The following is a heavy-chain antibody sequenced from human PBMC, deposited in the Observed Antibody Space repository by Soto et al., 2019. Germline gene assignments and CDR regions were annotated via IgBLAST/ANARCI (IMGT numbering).Heavy chain of an antibody. D-gene: IGHD2-15*01. CDR1: GFTFSSYS. CDR2: ISSSSSTI. CDR3: ARDCSGGSCYLALGVLSHLDY. Sequence: GGSLRLSCAASGFTFSSYSMNWVRQAPGKGLEWVSYISSSSSTIYYADSVKGRFTISRDNAKNSLYLQMNSLRAEDTAVYYCARDCSGGSCYLALGVLSHLDYWGQGTLVTVSS. V-gene: IGHV3-48*01. J-gene: IGHJ4*02.